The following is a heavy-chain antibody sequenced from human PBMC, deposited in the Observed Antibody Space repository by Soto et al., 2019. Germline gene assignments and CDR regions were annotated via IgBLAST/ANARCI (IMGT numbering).Heavy chain of an antibody. CDR3: AHRVLPTVFGLVTTTAIYFDF. V-gene: IGHV2-5*02. D-gene: IGHD3-3*01. J-gene: IGHJ4*02. CDR1: GFSLTTSGVG. CDR2: IYWDDDK. Sequence: ITLNESGPPVVRPTETLTLTCRFSGFSLTTSGVGVGWIRQSPGKAPEWLALIYWDDDKRYSASLKSRLTITKDTSKNQVVLTVSDLDPTDTATYYCAHRVLPTVFGLVTTTAIYFDFWGPRTPVAVSS.